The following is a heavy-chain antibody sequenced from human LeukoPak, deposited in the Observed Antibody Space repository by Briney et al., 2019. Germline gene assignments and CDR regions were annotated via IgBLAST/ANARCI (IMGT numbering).Heavy chain of an antibody. CDR3: THPDILTGYHDHDAFDI. J-gene: IGHJ3*02. D-gene: IGHD3-9*01. V-gene: IGHV3-49*04. CDR1: GFTFGDYA. CDR2: IRSKAYGGTT. Sequence: GGSLRLSCTASGFTFGDYAMSWVRQAPVKGLEWVGFIRSKAYGGTTEYAASVKGRFTISRDDSKSIAYLQMNSLKTEDTAVYYCTHPDILTGYHDHDAFDIWGQGTMVTVSS.